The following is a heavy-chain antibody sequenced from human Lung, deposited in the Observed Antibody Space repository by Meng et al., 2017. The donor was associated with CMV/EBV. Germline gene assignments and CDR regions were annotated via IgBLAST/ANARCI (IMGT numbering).Heavy chain of an antibody. D-gene: IGHD6-6*01. CDR1: GFTVSSNY. J-gene: IGHJ3*02. CDR3: HEYSSSSGDDAFDI. Sequence: GESLKISCAASGFTVSSNYMSWVRQAPGKGLEWVSVIYSGGSTYYADSVKGRFTISRDNSKNTLYHQMNSLRAEDTAVYYCHEYSSSSGDDAFDIWGQGTMVTVSS. CDR2: IYSGGST. V-gene: IGHV3-66*02.